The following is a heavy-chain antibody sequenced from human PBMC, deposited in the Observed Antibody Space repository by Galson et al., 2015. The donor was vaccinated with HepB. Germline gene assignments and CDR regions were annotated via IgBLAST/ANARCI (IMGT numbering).Heavy chain of an antibody. J-gene: IGHJ4*02. Sequence: SLRLSCAASGFTFSSYAMSWVRQAPGKGLEWVSGISGSGANTYYTDSVKGRFAISRDKSKNSLYLEVNSLRAEDTAVYYCARESMGSGSLIFDYWGQGDLVTVSS. CDR1: GFTFSSYA. D-gene: IGHD3-10*01. CDR3: ARESMGSGSLIFDY. V-gene: IGHV3-23*01. CDR2: ISGSGANT.